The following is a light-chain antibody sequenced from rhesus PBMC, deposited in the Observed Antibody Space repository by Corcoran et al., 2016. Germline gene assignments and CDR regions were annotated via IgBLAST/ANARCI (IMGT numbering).Light chain of an antibody. CDR1: ETVSTN. CDR2: GAS. Sequence: EIVMTQSPATLSLSPGERATLSCRASETVSTNLAWYHQKPGQPPRLFIYGASTRAPGLPDRFSGSGFGKYFTLTISSLAPEDFAVYYCQQFTDWPLPFGGGTKVEIK. CDR3: QQFTDWPLP. V-gene: IGKV3-42*03. J-gene: IGKJ4*01.